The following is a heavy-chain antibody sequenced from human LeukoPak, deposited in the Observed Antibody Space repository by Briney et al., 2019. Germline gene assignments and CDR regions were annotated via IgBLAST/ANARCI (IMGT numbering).Heavy chain of an antibody. J-gene: IGHJ4*02. Sequence: GGSLGLSCVVSGFTFSGSAMHWVRQASGKGLEWVGRIRSKANNYATAYAASVKGRFTISRDDSKNTAYLQMNSLKTEDTAVYYCTGDNFDSSVKFDYWGQGTLVTVSS. CDR2: IRSKANNYAT. CDR1: GFTFSGSA. CDR3: TGDNFDSSVKFDY. D-gene: IGHD3-22*01. V-gene: IGHV3-73*01.